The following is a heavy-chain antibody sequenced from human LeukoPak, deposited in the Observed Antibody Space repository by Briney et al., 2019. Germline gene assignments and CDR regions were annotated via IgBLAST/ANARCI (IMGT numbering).Heavy chain of an antibody. V-gene: IGHV3-30-3*01. CDR3: ARDASYYDILTGYGYYYGMDV. CDR2: ISYDGSNE. Sequence: GGSLRLSCAASGFTFSSYAMHWVRQAPGMGLEWVAVISYDGSNEYYADSGKGRFTISRDNSKNTLYLQMNSLRGEDTGVYYCARDASYYDILTGYGYYYGMDVWGQGTTVTVSS. J-gene: IGHJ6*02. D-gene: IGHD3-9*01. CDR1: GFTFSSYA.